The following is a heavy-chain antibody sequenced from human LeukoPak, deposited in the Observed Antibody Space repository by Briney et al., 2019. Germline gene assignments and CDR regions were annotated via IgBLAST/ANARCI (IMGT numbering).Heavy chain of an antibody. Sequence: GRSLRLSCAASGFTFSSYGMHWVRQAPGKGLEWVAVIWYDGSNKYYADSVKGRFTISRDNAKNSLYLQMNSLRAEDTAVYYCAREADWQDFDYWGQGTLVTVSS. CDR3: AREADWQDFDY. D-gene: IGHD3-9*01. CDR2: IWYDGSNK. J-gene: IGHJ4*02. V-gene: IGHV3-33*01. CDR1: GFTFSSYG.